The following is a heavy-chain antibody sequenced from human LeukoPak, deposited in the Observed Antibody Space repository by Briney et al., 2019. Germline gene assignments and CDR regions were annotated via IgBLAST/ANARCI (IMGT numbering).Heavy chain of an antibody. CDR3: ARANMVRGVGLFFDRNWFDP. CDR2: INPNSGGT. Sequence: ASVKVSCKASGYTFTGYYMHWVRQAPGQGFEWMGWINPNSGGTNYAQKFQGRVTMTRDTSISTAYMELSGLRSDDTAVYYCARANMVRGVGLFFDRNWFDPWGQGTLVTVSS. D-gene: IGHD3-10*01. V-gene: IGHV1-2*02. J-gene: IGHJ5*02. CDR1: GYTFTGYY.